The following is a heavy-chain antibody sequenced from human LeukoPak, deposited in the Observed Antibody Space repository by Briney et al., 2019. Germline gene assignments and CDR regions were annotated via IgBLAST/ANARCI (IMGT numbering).Heavy chain of an antibody. Sequence: PGGSLRLSCAASGFTFSSYWMSWVRQAPGKGLEWVANIKQDGSEKYYVDSVKGRFTISRDNAKNSLYLQMNSLRAEDTAVYYCARVFRDGGYNYGYDYWGQGTLVTVSS. CDR1: GFTFSSYW. J-gene: IGHJ4*02. V-gene: IGHV3-7*01. D-gene: IGHD5-18*01. CDR2: IKQDGSEK. CDR3: ARVFRDGGYNYGYDY.